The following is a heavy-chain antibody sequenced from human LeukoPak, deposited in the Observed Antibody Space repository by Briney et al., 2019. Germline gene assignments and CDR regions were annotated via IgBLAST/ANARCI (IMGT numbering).Heavy chain of an antibody. D-gene: IGHD2-2*01. CDR1: GYTFTSYG. J-gene: IGHJ4*02. V-gene: IGHV1-18*01. CDR3: ARVRVVVVPAAYYFDY. CDR2: ISAYNGNT. Sequence: GASVKVSCKASGYTFTSYGISWVRQAPGQGFEWMGWISAYNGNTNYAQKLQGRVTMTTDTSTSTAYMELRSLRSDDTAVYYCARVRVVVVPAAYYFDYWGQGTLVTVSS.